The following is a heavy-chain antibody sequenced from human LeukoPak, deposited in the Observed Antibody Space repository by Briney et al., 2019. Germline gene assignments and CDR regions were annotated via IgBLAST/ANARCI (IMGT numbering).Heavy chain of an antibody. J-gene: IGHJ6*03. D-gene: IGHD2-2*01. CDR2: IYTSGST. CDR1: GSSISSYY. Sequence: SETLSLTCTVSGSSISSYYWSWIRQPAGKGLERIGRIYTSGSTNYNPSLKSRVTMSVDTSKNQFSLKLSSVTAADTAVYYCAREWVVPAVLYYYYYYYMDVWGKGTTVTVSS. V-gene: IGHV4-4*07. CDR3: AREWVVPAVLYYYYYYYMDV.